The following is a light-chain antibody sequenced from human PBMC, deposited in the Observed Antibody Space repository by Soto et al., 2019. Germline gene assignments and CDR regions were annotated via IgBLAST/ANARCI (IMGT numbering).Light chain of an antibody. V-gene: IGKV1-39*01. CDR2: SAF. CDR1: QRIASF. CDR3: QQTYTTPQVT. J-gene: IGKJ4*01. Sequence: DIQMTQSPSSLSASVGDSVTITCRASQRIASFLIWYQQKPGKAPRRLIYSAFTLHSGVPSRFRGSGSETDFTLTISNLQPEDFATYYCQQTYTTPQVTFGGGTRVEI.